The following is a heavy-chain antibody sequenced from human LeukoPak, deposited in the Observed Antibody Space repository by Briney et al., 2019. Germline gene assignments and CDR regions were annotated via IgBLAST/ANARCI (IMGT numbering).Heavy chain of an antibody. CDR2: MNPNSGNT. D-gene: IGHD3-9*01. CDR3: ARDRYDILTGYYHPYYYYYMDV. CDR1: GYTFTSYD. Sequence: GASVKVSCKASGYTFTSYDINWVLQATGQGLEWMGWMNPNSGNTGYAQKFQGRVTITRNTSISTAYMELSSLRSEDTAVYYCARDRYDILTGYYHPYYYYYMDVWGKGTTVTVSS. V-gene: IGHV1-8*03. J-gene: IGHJ6*03.